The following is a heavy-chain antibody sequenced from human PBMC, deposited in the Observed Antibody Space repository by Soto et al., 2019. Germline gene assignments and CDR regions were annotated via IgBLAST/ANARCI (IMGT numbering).Heavy chain of an antibody. CDR2: IYYSGST. D-gene: IGHD2-2*01. J-gene: IGHJ5*02. CDR1: GGSISSGGYY. V-gene: IGHV4-31*03. Sequence: SETLSLTCTVSGGSISSGGYYWSWIRQHPGKGLEWIGYIYYSGSTYYNPSLKSRVTISVDTSKNQFSLKLSSVTAADTAVYYCARYLRCSSTSCHNWFDPWGQGTLVTVSS. CDR3: ARYLRCSSTSCHNWFDP.